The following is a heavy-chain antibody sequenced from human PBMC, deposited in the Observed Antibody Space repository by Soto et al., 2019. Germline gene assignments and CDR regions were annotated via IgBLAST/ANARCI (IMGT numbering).Heavy chain of an antibody. CDR1: GFTVSSNY. Sequence: EVQLVESGGGLVQPGGSLRLSCAASGFTVSSNYMSWVRQAPGKGLEWVSVIYSGGSTYYADSVKGRFTLSRYNSKNTVYLQMNSLRADDTAVYYCARGGGGGTCTHWGQGALVTVSS. V-gene: IGHV3-66*01. D-gene: IGHD2-15*01. CDR2: IYSGGST. J-gene: IGHJ4*02. CDR3: ARGGGGGTCTH.